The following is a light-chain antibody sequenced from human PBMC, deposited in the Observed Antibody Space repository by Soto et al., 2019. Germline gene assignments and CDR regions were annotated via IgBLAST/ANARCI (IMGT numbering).Light chain of an antibody. J-gene: IGKJ2*01. Sequence: AIRMTHSPSSFSASTVDRVTITCRASQGISSYLAWYQQKPGKAPKLLIYAASTLQSGVPSRFSGSGSGTDFTLTISCLQSEDFATYYCQQYYSYPYTFGQGTKVDIK. CDR3: QQYYSYPYT. CDR2: AAS. V-gene: IGKV1-8*01. CDR1: QGISSY.